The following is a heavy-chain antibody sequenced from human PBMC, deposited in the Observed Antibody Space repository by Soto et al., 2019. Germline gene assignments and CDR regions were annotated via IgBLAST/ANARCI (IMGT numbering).Heavy chain of an antibody. J-gene: IGHJ6*01. CDR1: GGSISSYY. D-gene: IGHD4-17*01. CDR2: IYYSGST. CDR3: ARVRGVTTVTTFYYYYYCMDV. Sequence: SETLSLTCTVSGGSISSYYWSWIRQPPGKGLELIGYIYYSGSTNYNPSLKSRVTISVDTSKNQFSLHLSSVTPDDTAVYYCARVRGVTTVTTFYYYYYCMDVWGQGTTVNAPQ. V-gene: IGHV4-59*12.